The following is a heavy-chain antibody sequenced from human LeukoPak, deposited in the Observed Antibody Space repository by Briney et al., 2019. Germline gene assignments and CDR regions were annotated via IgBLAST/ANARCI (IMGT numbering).Heavy chain of an antibody. Sequence: GGSLRLSCAASGFTFSSYGLHWVRQAPGKGLEWVAVISFDGYNEYYTGSVKGRFTISRDISKNTLFLHMNSLRAEDTAVYYCARGPRGVITTGYFDYWGQGTLVTVSS. D-gene: IGHD3-10*01. V-gene: IGHV3-30*03. CDR3: ARGPRGVITTGYFDY. CDR2: ISFDGYNE. CDR1: GFTFSSYG. J-gene: IGHJ4*02.